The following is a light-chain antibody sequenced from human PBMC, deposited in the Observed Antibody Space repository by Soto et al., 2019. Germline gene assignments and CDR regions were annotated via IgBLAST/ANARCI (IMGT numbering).Light chain of an antibody. J-gene: IGKJ1*01. V-gene: IGKV3-15*01. Sequence: EIGMTQSPPTLSVSPGGRATLSCRASQSRSDTVAWYQQKPGQAPRLLIHGASTSGHDLPSRFIGSGSGTDFTLTISSLQSEDFAVYYCQQYDNWPWTFGQGTKVEIK. CDR3: QQYDNWPWT. CDR1: QSRSDT. CDR2: GAS.